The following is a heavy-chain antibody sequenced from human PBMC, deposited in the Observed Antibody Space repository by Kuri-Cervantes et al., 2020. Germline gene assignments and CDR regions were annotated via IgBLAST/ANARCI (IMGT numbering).Heavy chain of an antibody. CDR2: IWYDGSNK. V-gene: IGHV3-33*01. Sequence: GESLKISCAASGFTFSSYGMHWVRQAPGKGLEWVAFIWYDGSNKYYADSVKGRFTISRDNSKNTLYLQMNSLRAEDTAVYYCARHPWVPYYYGAGSFPRYGMDVWGQGTTVTVSS. CDR3: ARHPWVPYYYGAGSFPRYGMDV. D-gene: IGHD3-10*01. CDR1: GFTFSSYG. J-gene: IGHJ6*02.